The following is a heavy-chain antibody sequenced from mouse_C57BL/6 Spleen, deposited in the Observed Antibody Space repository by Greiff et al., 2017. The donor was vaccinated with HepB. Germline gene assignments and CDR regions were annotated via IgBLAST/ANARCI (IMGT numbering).Heavy chain of an antibody. J-gene: IGHJ3*01. CDR1: GYTFTSYW. V-gene: IGHV1-50*01. Sequence: VQLQQPGAELVKPGASVKLSCKASGYTFTSYWMQWVKQRPGQGLEWIGEIDPSDSYTNYNQKFKGKATLTVDTSSSTAYMQLSSLTSEDSAVYYCARDWDGWFAYWGQGTLVTVSA. CDR3: ARDWDGWFAY. D-gene: IGHD4-1*01. CDR2: IDPSDSYT.